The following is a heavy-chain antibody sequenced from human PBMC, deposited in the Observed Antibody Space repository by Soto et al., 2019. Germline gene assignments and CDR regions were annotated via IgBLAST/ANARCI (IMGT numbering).Heavy chain of an antibody. Sequence: QVQLVQSGAEVKKPGSSVKVSCKASGGTFSSYAISWVRQAPGQGLEWMGGIIPIFGTANYAQKFQGRVTITADESTSTAYMELSSLRSEDTAVYYCARYSGEGGSGWYYYFQHWGQGTLVTVSS. J-gene: IGHJ1*01. D-gene: IGHD6-19*01. CDR1: GGTFSSYA. CDR3: ARYSGEGGSGWYYYFQH. CDR2: IIPIFGTA. V-gene: IGHV1-69*12.